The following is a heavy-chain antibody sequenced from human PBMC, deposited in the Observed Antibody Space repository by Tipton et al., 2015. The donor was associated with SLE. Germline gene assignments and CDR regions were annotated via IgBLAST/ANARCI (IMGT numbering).Heavy chain of an antibody. J-gene: IGHJ3*02. Sequence: TLSLTCTVSGASISDYYWTWIRQFPGKGLEWIGYIDYSGSTNYNPSLKSRVTISVDTSKNQFSLKLSSVTTADTAVYYCARVVRYFDWPYAFDIWGQGTMVTVSS. CDR2: IDYSGST. D-gene: IGHD3-9*01. V-gene: IGHV4-59*01. CDR3: ARVVRYFDWPYAFDI. CDR1: GASISDYY.